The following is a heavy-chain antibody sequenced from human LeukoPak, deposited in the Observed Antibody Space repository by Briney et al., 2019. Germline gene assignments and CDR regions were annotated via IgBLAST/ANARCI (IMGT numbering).Heavy chain of an antibody. D-gene: IGHD6-25*01. CDR1: GGSISSNSYY. CDR2: IYYRGAT. Sequence: SETLSLTCTVSGGSISSNSYYWGWIRQPPGKGLEWIGTIYYRGATYYNPSLKSRVTISVDTAKDQFSLKLSSVTAADTAVYYCARAGEAAGDWFDPWGQGTLVTVSS. J-gene: IGHJ5*02. CDR3: ARAGEAAGDWFDP. V-gene: IGHV4-39*01.